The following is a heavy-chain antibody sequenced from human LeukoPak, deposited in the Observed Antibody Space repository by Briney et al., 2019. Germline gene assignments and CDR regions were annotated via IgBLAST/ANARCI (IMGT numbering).Heavy chain of an antibody. CDR2: ISGSGGST. CDR3: AKRDSSGSLPRLFDY. Sequence: PGGSLRLSCAASGFTFSGYIMSWVRQAPGKGLEWVSAISGSGGSTSSADSVKGRFTISRDNSKNTLYLQMNSLRAEDTAVYYCAKRDSSGSLPRLFDYWGQGTLVTVSS. CDR1: GFTFSGYI. D-gene: IGHD6-19*01. V-gene: IGHV3-23*01. J-gene: IGHJ4*02.